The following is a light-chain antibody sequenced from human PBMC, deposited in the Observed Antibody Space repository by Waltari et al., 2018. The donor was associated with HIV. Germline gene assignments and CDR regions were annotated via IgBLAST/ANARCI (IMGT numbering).Light chain of an antibody. J-gene: IGKJ2*02. V-gene: IGKV3-20*01. Sequence: EIVLTQSPGTLSLSSGERATLSCRASQSVSSSYLAWYQQKPGQAPRLLIYGTSSRATDSPDRFSGSGSGTDFTLTISRLEPEDFAVYYCQQYGTSLPWTFGQGTKLEIK. CDR1: QSVSSSY. CDR2: GTS. CDR3: QQYGTSLPWT.